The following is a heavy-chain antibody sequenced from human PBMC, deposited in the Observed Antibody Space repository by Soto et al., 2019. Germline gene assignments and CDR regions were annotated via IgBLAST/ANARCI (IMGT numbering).Heavy chain of an antibody. D-gene: IGHD2-15*01. CDR1: GGSFSGYY. CDR3: ARAVDCSGGSCYEDYYYYDGLDV. J-gene: IGHJ6*02. V-gene: IGHV4-34*01. CDR2: INHSGST. Sequence: PSETLSLTCAVYGGSFSGYYWSWTRQPPGKGLEWIGEINHSGSTNYNPSLKSRVTISVDTSKNQFSLKLSSVTAADTAVYYCARAVDCSGGSCYEDYYYYDGLDVWGQGTTVTGSS.